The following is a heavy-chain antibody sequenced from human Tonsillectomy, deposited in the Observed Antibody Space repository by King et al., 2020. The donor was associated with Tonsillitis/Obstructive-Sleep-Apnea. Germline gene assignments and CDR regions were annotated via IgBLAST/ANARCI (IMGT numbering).Heavy chain of an antibody. V-gene: IGHV4-59*08. CDR3: ARIVVAAEGWFDP. J-gene: IGHJ5*02. D-gene: IGHD2-2*01. CDR1: GGSISSNY. Sequence: VQLQESGPGLVKPSETLSLTCTVSGGSISSNYWSWIRQPPGKGLERIAYIYNSGTTNYNPSLKSRVTISVDTSKNQFSLKLNSVTAADTAVYYCARIVVAAEGWFDPWGQGTLVTVSS. CDR2: IYNSGTT.